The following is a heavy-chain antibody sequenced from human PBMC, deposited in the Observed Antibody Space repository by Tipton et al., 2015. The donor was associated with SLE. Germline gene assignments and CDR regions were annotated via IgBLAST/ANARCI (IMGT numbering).Heavy chain of an antibody. V-gene: IGHV3-48*04. D-gene: IGHD3-22*01. CDR2: ISSVDNTK. Sequence: SLRLSCAASGFTFSSFAMNWVRQAPGKGLEWVSYISSVDNTKYYADSVKGRFTVSRDNAKNSLYLQMNSLRAEDTALYYCARARGDSSGPFEYWGQGTLVTVSS. J-gene: IGHJ4*02. CDR1: GFTFSSFA. CDR3: ARARGDSSGPFEY.